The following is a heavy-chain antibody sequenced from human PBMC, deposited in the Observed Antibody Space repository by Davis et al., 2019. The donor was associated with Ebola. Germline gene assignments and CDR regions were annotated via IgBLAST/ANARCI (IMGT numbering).Heavy chain of an antibody. D-gene: IGHD2/OR15-2a*01. CDR3: AKSDYILGFDY. V-gene: IGHV3-23*01. CDR1: GFTFSSYA. CDR2: ISGSGGST. Sequence: GESLKISCAASGFTFSSYAMSWVRQAPGKGLEWVSAISGSGGSTYYADSVKGRFTISRDNSKNTLYLQMNSLRAEDTAVYYCAKSDYILGFDYWGQGTLVTVSS. J-gene: IGHJ4*02.